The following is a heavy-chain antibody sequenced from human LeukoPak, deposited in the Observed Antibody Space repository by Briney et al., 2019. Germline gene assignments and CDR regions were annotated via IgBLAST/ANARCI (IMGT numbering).Heavy chain of an antibody. J-gene: IGHJ4*02. CDR1: GGSISSSNW. Sequence: SGTLSLTCAVSGGSISSSNWWSWVRQPPGKGLEWIGEIYHSGSTNYNPSLKSRVTISVDKSKNQFSLKLSSVTAADTAVYYCARGYCSSTSCYTFGYWGQGTLVTVSS. CDR3: ARGYCSSTSCYTFGY. CDR2: IYHSGST. D-gene: IGHD2-2*02. V-gene: IGHV4-4*02.